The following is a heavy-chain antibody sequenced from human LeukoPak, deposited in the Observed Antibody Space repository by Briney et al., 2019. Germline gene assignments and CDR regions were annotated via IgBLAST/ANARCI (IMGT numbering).Heavy chain of an antibody. D-gene: IGHD2-15*01. CDR1: GGSISSSSYY. J-gene: IGHJ3*02. Sequence: PSETLSLTCTVSGGSISSSSYYWGWIRQPPGKGLEWIGSIYYSGSTYYNPSLKSRVTISVDRSKNQFSLKLSSVTAADTAVYYCARRGVVVVAANQRRAFDIWGQGTMVTVSS. CDR2: IYYSGST. CDR3: ARRGVVVVAANQRRAFDI. V-gene: IGHV4-39*07.